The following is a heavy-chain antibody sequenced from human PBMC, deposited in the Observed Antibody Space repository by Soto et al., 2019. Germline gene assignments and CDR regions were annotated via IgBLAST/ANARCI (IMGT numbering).Heavy chain of an antibody. CDR1: GGSISSSKW. CDR3: ASQDYSSSTDASFLVNGYFDL. V-gene: IGHV4-4*02. CDR2: IYHSGST. D-gene: IGHD6-6*01. J-gene: IGHJ2*01. Sequence: QMQLQESGPGLVKPSGTLSLTCGVSGGSISSSKWWTWVRQPPGKGPEWIGEIYHSGSTNYNPSLTSRVNISLDKSNNQSYMTLTSVTAADTAVYYCASQDYSSSTDASFLVNGYFDLWGRGILVTVSS.